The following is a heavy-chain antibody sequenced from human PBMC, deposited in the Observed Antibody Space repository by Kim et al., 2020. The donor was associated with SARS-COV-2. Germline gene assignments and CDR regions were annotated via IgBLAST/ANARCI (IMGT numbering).Heavy chain of an antibody. J-gene: IGHJ4*02. Sequence: PSYHPSLKSRVTISVDTSKNQFSPKLTSVTAPDTAVYYCARRKGDGGFDYWGQGTLVTVSS. CDR3: ARRKGDGGFDY. V-gene: IGHV4-39*01. CDR2: P. D-gene: IGHD2-15*01.